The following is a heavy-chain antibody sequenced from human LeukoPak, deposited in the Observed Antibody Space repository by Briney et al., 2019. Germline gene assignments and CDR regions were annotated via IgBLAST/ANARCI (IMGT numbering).Heavy chain of an antibody. CDR3: ARDRVLLWFGELFPFFDY. D-gene: IGHD3-10*01. V-gene: IGHV3-21*01. CDR1: GFTFSGYS. Sequence: PGGSLRLSCAASGFTFSGYSMDWVRQAPGKGLEWVSSISSSSSYIYYADSVKGRFTISRDNAKNSLYLQMNSLRAEDTAVYYCARDRVLLWFGELFPFFDYWGQGTLVTVSS. J-gene: IGHJ4*02. CDR2: ISSSSSYI.